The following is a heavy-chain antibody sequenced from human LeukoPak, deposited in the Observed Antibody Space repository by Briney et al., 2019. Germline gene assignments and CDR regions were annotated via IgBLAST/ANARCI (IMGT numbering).Heavy chain of an antibody. V-gene: IGHV5-51*01. CDR2: IYPGDSDT. CDR1: GYSFTSYW. CDR3: ARTNLDFGVVTNFDY. Sequence: GESLKISCKGSGYSFTSYWIGWVRQMPGKGLEWMGIIYPGDSDTRYSPSFQGQVTISADKSISTAYLQWSSLKASDTAMYYCARTNLDFGVVTNFDYWGQGTLVTVSS. D-gene: IGHD3-3*01. J-gene: IGHJ4*02.